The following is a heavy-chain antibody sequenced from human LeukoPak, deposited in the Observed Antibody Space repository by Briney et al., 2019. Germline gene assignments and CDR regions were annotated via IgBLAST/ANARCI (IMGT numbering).Heavy chain of an antibody. CDR2: INSDGSST. CDR1: GFTLSSHW. CDR3: ARGYDYDSSAYPGGYYGMDV. D-gene: IGHD3-22*01. V-gene: IGHV3-74*01. J-gene: IGHJ6*02. Sequence: PGGSLRLSCAASGFTLSSHWMHWVRQAPGKGLVWVARINSDGSSTRYADSVKGRFTISRDNAKNTLYLQMNSLRGEDTAVYYCARGYDYDSSAYPGGYYGMDVWGQGTTVTVSS.